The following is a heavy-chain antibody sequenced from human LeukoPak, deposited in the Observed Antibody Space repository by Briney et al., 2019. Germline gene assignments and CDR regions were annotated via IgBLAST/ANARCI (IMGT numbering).Heavy chain of an antibody. CDR2: IYSGGST. J-gene: IGHJ6*03. V-gene: IGHV3-53*01. D-gene: IGHD5-18*01. CDR3: AKADTSYYYYMDV. Sequence: GGSLRLSCTVSGFTVSSDSMSWVRQAPGKGLEWVSFIYSGGSTHYSDSVKGRFTISRDNSKNTLYLQMNSLRAEDTAVYYCAKADTSYYYYMDVWGAGTTVTISS. CDR1: GFTVSSDS.